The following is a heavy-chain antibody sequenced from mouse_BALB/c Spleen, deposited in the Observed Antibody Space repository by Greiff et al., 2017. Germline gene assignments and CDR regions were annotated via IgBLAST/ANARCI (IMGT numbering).Heavy chain of an antibody. Sequence: VQLQQSGPELVKPGASVKISCKASGYTFTDYNMHWVKQSHGKSLEWIGYIYPYNGGTGYNQKFKSKATLTVDNSSSTAYMELRSLTSEDSAVYYCASSLTGTWFAYWGQGTLVTVSA. D-gene: IGHD4-1*01. J-gene: IGHJ3*01. CDR2: IYPYNGGT. V-gene: IGHV1S29*02. CDR3: ASSLTGTWFAY. CDR1: GYTFTDYN.